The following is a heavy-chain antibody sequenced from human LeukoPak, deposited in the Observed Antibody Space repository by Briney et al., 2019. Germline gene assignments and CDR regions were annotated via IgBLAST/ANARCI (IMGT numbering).Heavy chain of an antibody. J-gene: IGHJ4*02. V-gene: IGHV4-34*01. Sequence: SETLSLTCAVYGGSFSGYYWSWIRQPPGKGLEWIGEINHSGSSNYNPSLKSRVTISVDTSKNQFSLKLSSVTAADTAVYYCGRHEDYSSGLVDYWGQGTLVTVSS. D-gene: IGHD6-19*01. CDR3: GRHEDYSSGLVDY. CDR1: GGSFSGYY. CDR2: INHSGSS.